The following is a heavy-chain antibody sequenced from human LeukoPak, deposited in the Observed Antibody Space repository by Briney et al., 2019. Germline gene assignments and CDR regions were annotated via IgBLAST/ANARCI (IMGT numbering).Heavy chain of an antibody. Sequence: GGSLRLSCAASGFTVSSNYMSWVRQAPGKGLEWVANIKQDGSEKYYVDSVKGRFTISRDNAKNSLYLQMNSLRAEDTAVYYCARDERVAEQQLALLDYWGQGTLVTVSS. CDR1: GFTVSSNY. J-gene: IGHJ4*02. V-gene: IGHV3-7*01. D-gene: IGHD6-13*01. CDR2: IKQDGSEK. CDR3: ARDERVAEQQLALLDY.